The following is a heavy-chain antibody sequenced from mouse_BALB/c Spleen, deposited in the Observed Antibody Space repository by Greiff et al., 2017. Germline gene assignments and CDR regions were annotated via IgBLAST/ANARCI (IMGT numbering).Heavy chain of an antibody. CDR1: GFTFTDYY. D-gene: IGHD1-2*01. V-gene: IGHV7-3*02. J-gene: IGHJ2*01. CDR2: IRNKANGYTT. Sequence: EVNVVESGGGLVQPGGSLRLSCATSGFTFTDYYMSWVRQPPGKALEWLGFIRNKANGYTTEYSASVKGRFTISRDNSQSILYLQMNTLRAEDSATYYCARDHYYYFDYWGQGTTLTVAA. CDR3: ARDHYYYFDY.